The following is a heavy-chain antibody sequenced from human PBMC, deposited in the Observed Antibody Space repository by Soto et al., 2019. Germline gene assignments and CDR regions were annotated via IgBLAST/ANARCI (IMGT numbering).Heavy chain of an antibody. Sequence: QVQLVESGGGVVQPGRSLRLSCAASGFTFSSYGMHWVRQAPGKGLEWVAVISYDGSNKYYADSVKGRFTISRDNSKNPLYLQMNSLRAEGTAVYYCAKDLRVTGIHYYFDYWGQGTLVTVSS. V-gene: IGHV3-30*18. CDR2: ISYDGSNK. CDR3: AKDLRVTGIHYYFDY. D-gene: IGHD1-20*01. J-gene: IGHJ4*02. CDR1: GFTFSSYG.